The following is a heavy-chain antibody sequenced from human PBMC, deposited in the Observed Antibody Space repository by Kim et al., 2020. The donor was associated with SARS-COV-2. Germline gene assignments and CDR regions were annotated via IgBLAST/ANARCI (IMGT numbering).Heavy chain of an antibody. D-gene: IGHD3-10*01. CDR2: ISSSSSYI. CDR3: ARDGPANYGSGSYYTPYYYYGMDV. CDR1: GFTFSSYS. Sequence: GGSLRLSCAASGFTFSSYSMNWVRQAPGKGLEWVSSISSSSSYIYYADSVKGRFTISRDNAKNSLYLQMNSLRAEDTAVYYCARDGPANYGSGSYYTPYYYYGMDVWGQGTTVTVSS. J-gene: IGHJ6*02. V-gene: IGHV3-21*01.